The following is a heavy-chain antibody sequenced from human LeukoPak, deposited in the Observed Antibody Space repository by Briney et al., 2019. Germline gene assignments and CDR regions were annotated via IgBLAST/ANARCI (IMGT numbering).Heavy chain of an antibody. J-gene: IGHJ6*02. CDR1: AYTFTGYY. Sequence: ASVKVSCKASAYTFTGYYMHWVRQAPGQGLEWMGWINPNSGGTNYAQKFQGRVTMTRDTSISTAYMELSRLRSDDTAVYYCARVFRDIVVVPAAIGGRRPLDYYYGMDVWGQGTTVTVSS. D-gene: IGHD2-2*01. V-gene: IGHV1-2*02. CDR2: INPNSGGT. CDR3: ARVFRDIVVVPAAIGGRRPLDYYYGMDV.